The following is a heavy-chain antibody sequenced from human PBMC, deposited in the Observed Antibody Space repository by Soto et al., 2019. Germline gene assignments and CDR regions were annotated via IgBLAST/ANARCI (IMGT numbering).Heavy chain of an antibody. J-gene: IGHJ6*02. CDR3: ARGDYSSSWYGFYYYGMDV. V-gene: IGHV4-34*01. CDR1: GGSFSGYY. Sequence: SETLSLTCAVYGGSFSGYYWSWIRQPPGKGLEWIGEINHSGSTNYNPSLKSRVTISVDTSKNQFSLKLSSVTAADTAVYYCARGDYSSSWYGFYYYGMDVWGQGTTVTVSS. CDR2: INHSGST. D-gene: IGHD6-13*01.